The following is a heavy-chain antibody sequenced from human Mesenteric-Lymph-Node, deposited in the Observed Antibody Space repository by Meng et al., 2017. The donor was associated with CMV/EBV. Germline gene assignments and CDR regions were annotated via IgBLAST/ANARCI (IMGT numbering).Heavy chain of an antibody. CDR2: ISNSGSST. CDR1: GFTFSSYA. V-gene: IGHV3-23*01. Sequence: GESLKISCAASGFTFSSYAMSWVRQAPGKGLEWVSGISNSGSSTYFADSVKGRFTISRDNSKSTLYLQMNSLRAEDTAVYYCAKGTPLPAAVVDYFDYWGQGTLVTVSS. CDR3: AKGTPLPAAVVDYFDY. J-gene: IGHJ4*02. D-gene: IGHD2-2*01.